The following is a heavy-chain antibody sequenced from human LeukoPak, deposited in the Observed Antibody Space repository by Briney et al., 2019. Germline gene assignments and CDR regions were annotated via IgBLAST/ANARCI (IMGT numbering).Heavy chain of an antibody. CDR1: GFTFSSYA. Sequence: GGSLRLSCAASGFTFSSYAMSWVRPAPGKGLEWVSAISGNGGSTYYADSVKGRFTISRDNSKNTLSLQMNSLRAEDTAVYYCAKDISEARDYFDYWGQGTLVTVSS. J-gene: IGHJ4*02. V-gene: IGHV3-23*01. CDR2: ISGNGGST. CDR3: AKDISEARDYFDY.